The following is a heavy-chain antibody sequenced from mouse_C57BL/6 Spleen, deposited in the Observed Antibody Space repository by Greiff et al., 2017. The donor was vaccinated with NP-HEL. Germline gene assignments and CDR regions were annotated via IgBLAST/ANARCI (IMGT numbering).Heavy chain of an antibody. D-gene: IGHD4-1*01. J-gene: IGHJ2*01. Sequence: QVQLKQPGTELVKPGASVKLSCKASGYTFTSYWMHWVKQRPGQGLEWIGNINPSNGGTNYNEKFKSKATLTVDKSSSTAYMQLSSLTSEDSAVYYCARSPNWVYYFDYWGQGTTLTVSS. CDR2: INPSNGGT. V-gene: IGHV1-53*01. CDR3: ARSPNWVYYFDY. CDR1: GYTFTSYW.